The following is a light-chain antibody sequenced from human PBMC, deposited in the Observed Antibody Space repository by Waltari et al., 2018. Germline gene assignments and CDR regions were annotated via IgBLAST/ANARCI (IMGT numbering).Light chain of an antibody. J-gene: IGLJ2*01. Sequence: QSALTQPRSVSGSPGQSVTVSCTGTSSAIGDYDCVSWYQPHPGKAPKLLIYDVSKRPSGVPDRFSASKSGNTASLTISGLQAEDEADYYCYSYAGSHEFGGGTKLTVL. CDR2: DVS. CDR3: YSYAGSHE. V-gene: IGLV2-11*01. CDR1: SSAIGDYDC.